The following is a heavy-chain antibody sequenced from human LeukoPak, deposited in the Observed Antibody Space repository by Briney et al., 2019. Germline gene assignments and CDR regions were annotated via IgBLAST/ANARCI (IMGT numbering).Heavy chain of an antibody. CDR2: IYYSGST. Sequence: SETLSLTCTVSGGSISSHYWSWIRQPPGKGLEWIGYIYYSGSTYYNPSLKSRVTISVDTSKNQFSLKLSSVTAADTAVYYCARYSSGWDGRWFDPWGQGTLVTVSS. CDR1: GGSISSHY. CDR3: ARYSSGWDGRWFDP. J-gene: IGHJ5*02. V-gene: IGHV4-30-4*08. D-gene: IGHD6-19*01.